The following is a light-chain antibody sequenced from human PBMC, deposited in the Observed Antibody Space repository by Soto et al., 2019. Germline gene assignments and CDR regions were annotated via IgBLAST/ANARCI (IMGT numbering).Light chain of an antibody. CDR3: QQGYSIHALT. CDR1: QSISSY. J-gene: IGKJ4*01. V-gene: IGKV1-39*01. CDR2: AAS. Sequence: DIQMTQSPSSLSASVGDRVTITCRASQSISSYLNWYQQKPGKAPNLLIYAASSLQSGVPSRFSGSGSGTDFTLTISSLQPEDFATYYCQQGYSIHALTFGGGTKLELK.